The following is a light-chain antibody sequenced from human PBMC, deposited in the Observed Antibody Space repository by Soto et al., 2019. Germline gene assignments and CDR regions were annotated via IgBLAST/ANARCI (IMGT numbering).Light chain of an antibody. CDR1: SSDVGGYNY. J-gene: IGLJ2*01. V-gene: IGLV2-14*01. Sequence: QSALTQPASVSGSPGQSITISCTGTSSDVGGYNYVSWYQQHPGKAPKRMIYEVNNRPSGVSNRFSGSKSGNTASLTISGLQAEDEADYYCSSYTTSSTLVFGGGTKLTVL. CDR3: SSYTTSSTLV. CDR2: EVN.